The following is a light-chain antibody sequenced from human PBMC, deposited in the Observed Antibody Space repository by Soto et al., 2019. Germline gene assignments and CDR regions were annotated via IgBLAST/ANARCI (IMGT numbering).Light chain of an antibody. CDR3: AAWDDSLDGYAL. Sequence: QSVLTQPPSASGTPGQRVTISCSGSSSNIGSNTVNWYQQVPGTAPKLLIYSDNQRPSGVPDRFSGSKSGTSASLAISGLQSEDEADYYCAAWDDSLDGYALFGGGTKVTVL. CDR1: SSNIGSNT. J-gene: IGLJ2*01. CDR2: SDN. V-gene: IGLV1-44*01.